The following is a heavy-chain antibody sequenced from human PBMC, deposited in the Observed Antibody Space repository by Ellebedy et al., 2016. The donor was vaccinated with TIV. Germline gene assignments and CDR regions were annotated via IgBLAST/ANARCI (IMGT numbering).Heavy chain of an antibody. V-gene: IGHV3-30*04. D-gene: IGHD3-10*01. Sequence: GGSLRLSXAASGFTFSSYAMHWVRQAPGKGLEWVAVISYDGSNKYYADSVKGRFTISRDNSKNTLYLQMNSLRAEDTAVYYCARTILGYGSGRDYWGKGTLVTVSS. CDR1: GFTFSSYA. CDR2: ISYDGSNK. CDR3: ARTILGYGSGRDY. J-gene: IGHJ4*01.